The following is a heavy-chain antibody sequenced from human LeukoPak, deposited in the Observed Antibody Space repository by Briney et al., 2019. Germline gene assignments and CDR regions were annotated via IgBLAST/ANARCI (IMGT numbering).Heavy chain of an antibody. D-gene: IGHD5-18*01. J-gene: IGHJ4*02. V-gene: IGHV3-74*01. CDR3: VRGPREYNYGTFDY. Sequence: GGSLRLSCAASGFTFSSYWMHWVRQAPGKGLVWVSRIKTDGSTTTYADSVKGRFTISRDNAKNTLYLQMNSLRAEDTAEYYCVRGPREYNYGTFDYWGQGTLVTVSS. CDR2: IKTDGSTT. CDR1: GFTFSSYW.